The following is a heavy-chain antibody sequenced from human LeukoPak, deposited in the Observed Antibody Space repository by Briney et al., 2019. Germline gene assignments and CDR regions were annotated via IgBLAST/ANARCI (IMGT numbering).Heavy chain of an antibody. CDR3: AKGRVVVVPAVS. J-gene: IGHJ5*02. CDR2: IRYDGSNK. D-gene: IGHD2-2*01. CDR1: GFTSSSYG. Sequence: GGSLRLSCAASGFTSSSYGMHWVRQAPGKGLEWVAFIRYDGSNKYYADSVKGRFTISRDNSKNTLYLQMNSLRAEDTAVYYCAKGRVVVVPAVSWGQGTLVTVSS. V-gene: IGHV3-30*02.